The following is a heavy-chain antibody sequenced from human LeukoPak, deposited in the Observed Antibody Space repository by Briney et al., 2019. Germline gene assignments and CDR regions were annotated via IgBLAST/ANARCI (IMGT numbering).Heavy chain of an antibody. V-gene: IGHV3-23*01. D-gene: IGHD3-22*01. CDR3: AKDPPLGVVVVITPGSYFDY. CDR1: GFTFSSYA. Sequence: GGSLRLSCAASGFTFSSYAMSWVRQAPGKGLEWVSAISGSGGSTYYADSVKGRFTISRDNSKNTLYLQMNSLRAEDTAVYYCAKDPPLGVVVVITPGSYFDYWGQGTLVTVSS. J-gene: IGHJ4*02. CDR2: ISGSGGST.